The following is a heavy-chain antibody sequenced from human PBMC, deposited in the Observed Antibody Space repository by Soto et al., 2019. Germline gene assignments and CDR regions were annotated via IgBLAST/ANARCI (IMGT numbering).Heavy chain of an antibody. CDR1: GFTFSSYW. D-gene: IGHD2-21*01. V-gene: IGHV3-7*01. CDR2: IKQDGSEK. J-gene: IGHJ6*03. Sequence: EVQLVESGGGLVQPGGSLRLSCAASGFTFSSYWMSWVRQAPVKGLEWVANIKQDGSEKYYVDSVKGRFTISRDSAKNSLYVQMNSMRAEDTAVYYCARVSVFYYYYYSMDVWGKWTTVTGSS. CDR3: ARVSVFYYYYYSMDV.